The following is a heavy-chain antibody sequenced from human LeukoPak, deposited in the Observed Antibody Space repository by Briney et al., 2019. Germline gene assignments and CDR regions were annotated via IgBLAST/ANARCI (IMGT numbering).Heavy chain of an antibody. Sequence: GGSLRLSCAASGLTVSSNSMSWVRQAPGKGLEWVSSIDSSGGYMFYADSVKGRFIISRDNAKDSLYLQMNSLRVEDTAVYYCLRGDRRDYWGQGTLVTVS. CDR1: GLTVSSNS. CDR3: LRGDRRDY. CDR2: IDSSGGYM. V-gene: IGHV3-21*06. J-gene: IGHJ4*02.